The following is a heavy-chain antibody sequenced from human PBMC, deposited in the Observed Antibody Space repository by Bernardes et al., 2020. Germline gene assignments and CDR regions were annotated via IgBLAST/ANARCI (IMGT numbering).Heavy chain of an antibody. CDR3: ARDRGYCGGGSCYFLSLDAFDI. V-gene: IGHV3-7*01. CDR1: GFTFSSYW. J-gene: IGHJ3*02. Sequence: GGSLRLSCAASGFTFSSYWMSWVRQAPGKGLEWVANIKQDGSEKYYVDSVKGRFTISRDNAKNSLYLQMNSLRAEDTAVYYCARDRGYCGGGSCYFLSLDAFDIWGQGTMVTVSS. CDR2: IKQDGSEK. D-gene: IGHD2-15*01.